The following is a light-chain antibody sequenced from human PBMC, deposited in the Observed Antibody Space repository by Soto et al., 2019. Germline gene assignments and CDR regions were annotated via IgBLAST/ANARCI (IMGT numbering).Light chain of an antibody. CDR3: AAWDDSLNGPV. CDR1: SSNIGNNT. V-gene: IGLV1-44*01. J-gene: IGLJ3*02. CDR2: SNN. Sequence: QSVLTQPPSASATPGQRVTISCSGSSSNIGNNTVNWYQQVPGTAPNLLIYSNNRRPSGVPDRFSGSKSGTSASLAISGLQSDDEADYSCAAWDDSLNGPVFGGGTKLTVL.